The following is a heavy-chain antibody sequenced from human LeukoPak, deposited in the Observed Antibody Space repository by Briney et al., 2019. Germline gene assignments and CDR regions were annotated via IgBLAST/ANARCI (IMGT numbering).Heavy chain of an antibody. CDR2: ISGSGGST. CDR3: AKDPYYYGSGSTYYYYGMDV. Sequence: GGSLRLSCAASGFTFSSYAMSWVRQAPGKGLEWVSAISGSGGSTYYADSVKGRFTISRDNSKNTLYLRMNSLRAEDTAVYYCAKDPYYYGSGSTYYYYGMDVWGQGTTVTVSS. J-gene: IGHJ6*02. CDR1: GFTFSSYA. V-gene: IGHV3-23*01. D-gene: IGHD3-10*01.